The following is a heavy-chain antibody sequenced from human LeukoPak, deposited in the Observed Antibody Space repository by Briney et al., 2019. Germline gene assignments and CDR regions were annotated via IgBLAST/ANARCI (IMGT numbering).Heavy chain of an antibody. V-gene: IGHV1-69*13. CDR1: GGTFSSYA. CDR3: ARGSSRGGSSWFRRYYYMDV. D-gene: IGHD6-13*01. J-gene: IGHJ6*03. Sequence: VASVKVSCEASGGTFSSYAISWVRQAPGQGLEWMGGIIPIFGTANYAQKFQGRVTITADESTSTAYMELSSLRSEDTAVYYCARGSSRGGSSWFRRYYYMDVWGKGTTVTISS. CDR2: IIPIFGTA.